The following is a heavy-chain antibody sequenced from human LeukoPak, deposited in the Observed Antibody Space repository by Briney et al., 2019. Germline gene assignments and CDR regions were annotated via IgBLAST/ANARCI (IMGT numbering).Heavy chain of an antibody. CDR1: GFTFSSYA. CDR3: AKTGIAVAGTDY. Sequence: GGSPRLSCAASGFTFSSYAMSWVRQAPGKGLEWVSAISGSGGSTYYADSVKGQFTISRDNSKNTLYLQMNSLRAEDTAVYYCAKTGIAVAGTDYWGQGNLVTVSS. D-gene: IGHD6-19*01. V-gene: IGHV3-23*01. CDR2: ISGSGGST. J-gene: IGHJ4*02.